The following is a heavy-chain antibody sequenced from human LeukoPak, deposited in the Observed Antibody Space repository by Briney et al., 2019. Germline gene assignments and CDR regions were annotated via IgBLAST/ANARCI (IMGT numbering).Heavy chain of an antibody. J-gene: IGHJ4*02. CDR1: GLTFSTSG. Sequence: GGSLRLSCTASGLTFSTSGFNWVRQAPGEGLEWVASIGPTGSDRYHADSIKGRFTISRDNANNFLYLQINSLRAEDTAVYYCATETNGRHYDYWGQGTLLTVSS. V-gene: IGHV3-21*06. CDR2: IGPTGSDR. D-gene: IGHD1-14*01. CDR3: ATETNGRHYDY.